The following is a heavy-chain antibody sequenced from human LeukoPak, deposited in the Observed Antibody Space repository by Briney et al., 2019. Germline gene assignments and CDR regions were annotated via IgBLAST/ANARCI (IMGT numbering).Heavy chain of an antibody. CDR2: IYYTGTT. CDR3: ARHMGGGLDY. V-gene: IGHV4-39*01. D-gene: IGHD3-10*01. J-gene: IGHJ4*02. Sequence: SETLSLTCTLSGDSINSSVYYWTWIRQRPGKGLEWIGFIYYTGTTYYSPSLKSRVTISVDTSKNQFSLKLSSMTAADTAVYYCARHMGGGLDYWGQGTLVTVSS. CDR1: GDSINSSVYY.